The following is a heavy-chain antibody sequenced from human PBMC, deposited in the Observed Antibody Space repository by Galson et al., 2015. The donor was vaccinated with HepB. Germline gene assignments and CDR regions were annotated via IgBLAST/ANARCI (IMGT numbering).Heavy chain of an antibody. CDR3: ASAPRGFFAASVHNTFDI. V-gene: IGHV4-30-4*07. Sequence: LSLTCTVSGGSISSRAYSWSWVRQPPGKGLEWIGYIHNNGNTDTNPSLKSRVTISLVTSKNQFSLRLNSVTAADTAVYYCASAPRGFFAASVHNTFDIWGQGTMVTVSS. CDR2: IHNNGNT. D-gene: IGHD2-15*01. J-gene: IGHJ3*02. CDR1: GGSISSRAYS.